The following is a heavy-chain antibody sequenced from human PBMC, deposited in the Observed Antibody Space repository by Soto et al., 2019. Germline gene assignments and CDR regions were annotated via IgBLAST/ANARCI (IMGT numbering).Heavy chain of an antibody. V-gene: IGHV1-69*13. CDR3: ATEPLRIAAACFSYYYYMDV. CDR2: IIPIFDIA. J-gene: IGHJ6*03. D-gene: IGHD6-13*01. CDR1: GGTFSSYA. Sequence: SVKVSCKASGGTFSSYAISWVRQAPGQGLEWMGGIIPIFDIANYAQKFQGRVTITADESTSTAYMELSSLRSEDTAVYYCATEPLRIAAACFSYYYYMDVWGKRTTVTVSS.